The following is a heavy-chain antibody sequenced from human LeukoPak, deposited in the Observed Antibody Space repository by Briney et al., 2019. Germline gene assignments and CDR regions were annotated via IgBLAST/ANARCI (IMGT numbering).Heavy chain of an antibody. CDR2: IIPILGIA. Sequence: SVKVSCKASGGTFSSYAISWVRQAPGQGLEWMGRIIPILGIANYAQKFQGRVTITADESTSTAYMELSSLRSEDTAVYYCARGGGGTSFGQIDYWGQGTLVTVSS. CDR3: ARGGGGTSFGQIDY. J-gene: IGHJ4*02. D-gene: IGHD3-16*01. CDR1: GGTFSSYA. V-gene: IGHV1-69*04.